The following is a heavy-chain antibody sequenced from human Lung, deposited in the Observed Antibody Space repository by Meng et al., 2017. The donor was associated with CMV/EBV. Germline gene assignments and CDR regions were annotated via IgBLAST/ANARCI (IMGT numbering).Heavy chain of an antibody. D-gene: IGHD3-3*01. CDR2: IYYSGST. V-gene: IGHV4-59*01. J-gene: IGHJ6*02. CDR1: GGSISSYY. Sequence: XTXSLXCTVSGGSISSYYWSWIRQPPGKGLEWIGYIYYSGSTNYNPSLKSRVTISADTSNNQFSLKLSSVAAAEKAVYYCARGGRSTYYHYWWCAYGMDVWGQGXTVTVSS. CDR3: ARGGRSTYYHYWWCAYGMDV.